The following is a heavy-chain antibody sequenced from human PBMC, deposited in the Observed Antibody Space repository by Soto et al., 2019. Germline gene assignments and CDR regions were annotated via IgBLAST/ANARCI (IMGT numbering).Heavy chain of an antibody. CDR1: GFPFSNYT. CDR2: ISSSGGTI. D-gene: IGHD3-22*01. CDR3: VREALPFYDDNSYYAMAAFGI. J-gene: IGHJ3*02. V-gene: IGHV3-48*02. Sequence: PGGSLRLSCAVSGFPFSNYTMHWVRQAPGKGLEWVSYISSSGGTIYYADSVKGRFTVSRDNAKNSLYLQVNSLRDEDTAVYYCVREALPFYDDNSYYAMAAFGIWGQGTMVTVSS.